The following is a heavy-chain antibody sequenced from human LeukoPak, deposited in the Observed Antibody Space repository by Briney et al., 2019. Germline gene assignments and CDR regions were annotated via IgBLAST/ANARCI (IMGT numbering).Heavy chain of an antibody. D-gene: IGHD1-1*01. CDR3: ARGNWREDPFDY. CDR1: GYTFTSYG. CDR2: ISAYNGNT. Sequence: GASVKVACKASGYTFTSYGISWVRQAPGQGLEWMGWISAYNGNTNYAQKFQGRVTMTRNTSISTAYMELSSLRSEDTAVYYCARGNWREDPFDYWGQGTLVTVSS. V-gene: IGHV1-18*01. J-gene: IGHJ4*02.